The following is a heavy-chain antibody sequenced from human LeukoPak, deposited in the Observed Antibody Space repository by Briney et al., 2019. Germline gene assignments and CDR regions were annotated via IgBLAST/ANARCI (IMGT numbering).Heavy chain of an antibody. CDR2: INHSGST. CDR1: GGSFSGYY. Sequence: SETLSLTCAVYGGSFSGYYWSWIRQPPGKGLEWIGEINHSGSTNYNPSLKSRVTISVDTSKNQFSLKLSSVTAADTAVYYCVSITGTAPGGGYYYYYMDVWGKGTTVTVSS. D-gene: IGHD1-7*01. J-gene: IGHJ6*03. V-gene: IGHV4-34*01. CDR3: VSITGTAPGGGYYYYYMDV.